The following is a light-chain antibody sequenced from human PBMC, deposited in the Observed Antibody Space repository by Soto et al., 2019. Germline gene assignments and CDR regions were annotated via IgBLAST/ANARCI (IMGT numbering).Light chain of an antibody. Sequence: DIQMTQSPSTLSGSVGDRITITCPASPTISTCLAWYQQKPGNTPKLLIYKASTLKSGVPARFGGSGSGTEFTLTISSLQPDDFATYYCQHYNSYSEAFGQGTKVDIK. CDR2: KAS. J-gene: IGKJ1*01. V-gene: IGKV1-5*03. CDR1: PTISTC. CDR3: QHYNSYSEA.